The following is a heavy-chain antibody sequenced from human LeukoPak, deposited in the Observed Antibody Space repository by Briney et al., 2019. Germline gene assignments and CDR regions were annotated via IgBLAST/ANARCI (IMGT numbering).Heavy chain of an antibody. CDR3: ARGRWSSLGNYYYGMDV. Sequence: GGSLRLSCAASGFTFSSYAMHWVRQAPGKGLEWVAVISYDGSNKYYADSVKGRFTISRDNSKNTLYLQMNSLRAEDTAVYYCARGRWSSLGNYYYGMDVWGQGTTVTVSS. CDR2: ISYDGSNK. CDR1: GFTFSSYA. J-gene: IGHJ6*02. V-gene: IGHV3-30-3*01. D-gene: IGHD4-23*01.